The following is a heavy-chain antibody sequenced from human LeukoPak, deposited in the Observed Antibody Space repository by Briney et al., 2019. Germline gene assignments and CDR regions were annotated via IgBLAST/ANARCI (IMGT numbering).Heavy chain of an antibody. J-gene: IGHJ4*02. V-gene: IGHV3-23*01. CDR1: GFTFSSYA. CDR2: ISGSGGST. Sequence: PGGSLRLSCAASGFTFSSYAMSWVRQAPGKGLEWVSAISGSGGSTYYADSVKGRFTISRDNSKNTLYLQMNSLRAEDTAVYYCANLDPIAVAREQSDYWGQGTLVTVSS. CDR3: ANLDPIAVAREQSDY. D-gene: IGHD6-19*01.